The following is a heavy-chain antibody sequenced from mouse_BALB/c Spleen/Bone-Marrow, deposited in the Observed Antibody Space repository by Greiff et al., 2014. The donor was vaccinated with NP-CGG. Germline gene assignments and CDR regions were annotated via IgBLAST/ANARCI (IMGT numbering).Heavy chain of an antibody. J-gene: IGHJ3*01. CDR3: AREGFGAWFAY. CDR2: INPNNGGT. Sequence: QLQESGPELVKPGASVKIPCKASGYTFTGYNMDWVKQSHGKSLEWIGDINPNNGGTIYNQKFKGKATLTVDKSSSTAYMELRSLTSEDTAAYYCAREGFGAWFAYWGQGTLVTVSA. CDR1: GYTFTGYN. D-gene: IGHD3-1*01. V-gene: IGHV1-18*01.